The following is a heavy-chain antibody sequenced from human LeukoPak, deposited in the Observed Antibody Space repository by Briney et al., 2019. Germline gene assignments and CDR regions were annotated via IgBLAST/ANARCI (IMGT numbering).Heavy chain of an antibody. J-gene: IGHJ4*02. V-gene: IGHV3-74*01. CDR2: VNGDGSTT. CDR1: GFTFSRYW. Sequence: PGGSLRLSCAASGFTFSRYWMHWVRQAPGKGLEWVSRVNGDGSTTTYADSVKGRFTISRDNAKNTPYLQMNSLRVEDTAVYYCAVKGGYNDLDAPFDYWGPGTLVTVSS. CDR3: AVKGGYNDLDAPFDY. D-gene: IGHD5-12*01.